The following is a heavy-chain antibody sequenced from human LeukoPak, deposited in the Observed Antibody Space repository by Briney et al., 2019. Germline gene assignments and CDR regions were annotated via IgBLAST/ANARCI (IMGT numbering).Heavy chain of an antibody. D-gene: IGHD2-8*01. CDR2: ISSSSSYI. V-gene: IGHV3-21*01. Sequence: GGTLRLSCAASGFTFSSYSMNWVRQAPGKGLEWVSSISSSSSYIYYADYVKGRFTISRDNAKNSLYLQMNSLRAQDTAVYYCARDSVLYCTNGVCPFHYWAQGTLVTVSS. CDR1: GFTFSSYS. J-gene: IGHJ4*02. CDR3: ARDSVLYCTNGVCPFHY.